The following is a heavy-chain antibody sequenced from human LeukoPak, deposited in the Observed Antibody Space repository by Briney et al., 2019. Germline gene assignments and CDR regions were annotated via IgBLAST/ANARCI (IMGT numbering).Heavy chain of an antibody. CDR2: IYYSGST. Sequence: SETLSLTCIVAGGSTSSSSYYWGWIRQPPGKGLEWIGSIYYSGSTYYNPSLKSRVTISVDTSKNQFSLKLSSVTAADTAVYYCARHWSYYNPAPHEDFDIWGQGTMVTVSS. CDR1: GGSTSSSSYY. D-gene: IGHD1-26*01. V-gene: IGHV4-39*01. J-gene: IGHJ3*02. CDR3: ARHWSYYNPAPHEDFDI.